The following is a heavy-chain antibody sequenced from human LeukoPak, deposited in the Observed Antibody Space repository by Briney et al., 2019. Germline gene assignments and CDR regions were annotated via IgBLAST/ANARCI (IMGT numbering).Heavy chain of an antibody. CDR1: GFTFGHYD. CDR3: ARNRGCCDDTSCRKWFAP. V-gene: IGHV3-48*03. Sequence: PGGSLRLSCEASSGFTFGHYDMPWLRPAPGKGLEWLSSIGISGDYSTYYAQSLKGRFSISRDNVNNFIYLQMDRLRAEDTAVYYCARNRGCCDDTSCRKWFAPWGQGTLVIVSS. D-gene: IGHD3-22*01. J-gene: IGHJ5*02. CDR2: IGISGDYST.